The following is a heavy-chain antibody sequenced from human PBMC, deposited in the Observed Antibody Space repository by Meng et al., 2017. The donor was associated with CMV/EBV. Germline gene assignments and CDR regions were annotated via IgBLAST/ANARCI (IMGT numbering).Heavy chain of an antibody. J-gene: IGHJ4*02. V-gene: IGHV1-69*05. CDR1: GGTFSSYA. CDR3: VLDSSGWYSM. D-gene: IGHD6-19*01. Sequence: SVKVSCKASGGTFSSYAISWVRQAPGQGLEWMGGIIPIFGTANYAQKFQGRVTITTDESTSTAYMELSSLRSGDTAVYYCVLDSSGWYSMWGQGTLVTVSS. CDR2: IIPIFGTA.